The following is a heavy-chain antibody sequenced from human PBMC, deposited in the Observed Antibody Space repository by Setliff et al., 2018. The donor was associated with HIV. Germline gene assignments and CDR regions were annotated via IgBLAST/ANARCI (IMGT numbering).Heavy chain of an antibody. Sequence: SETLSLTCTVSGGSISSYYWSWIRQPPGKGLEWIGYIYYSGSTNYNPSLKSRVTISVDTSKNQFSLKLSSVTAADTAVYYCARGHPLYSGSYYGDYWGQGTLVTVSS. D-gene: IGHD1-26*01. CDR2: IYYSGST. V-gene: IGHV4-59*01. CDR3: ARGHPLYSGSYYGDY. CDR1: GGSISSYY. J-gene: IGHJ4*02.